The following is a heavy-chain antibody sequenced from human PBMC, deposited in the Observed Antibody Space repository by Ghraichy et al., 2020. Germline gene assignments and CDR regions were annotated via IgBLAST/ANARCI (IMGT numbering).Heavy chain of an antibody. CDR2: ISGSGGST. Sequence: LSLTCEASGFTFSTYAMSWVRQAPGKGLEWVSAISGSGGSTYYADSVKGRFTISRDNSKNTLYLQMNSLRAEDTAVYYCAKDKSPGYYDSSGYEYFQHWGQGTLVTVSS. D-gene: IGHD3-22*01. J-gene: IGHJ1*01. CDR1: GFTFSTYA. CDR3: AKDKSPGYYDSSGYEYFQH. V-gene: IGHV3-23*01.